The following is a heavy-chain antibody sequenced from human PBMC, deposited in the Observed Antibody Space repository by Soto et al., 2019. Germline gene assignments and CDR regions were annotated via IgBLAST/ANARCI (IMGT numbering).Heavy chain of an antibody. Sequence: SEKDSCKASGYTFTSYYMHWGRQAPGQGLEWMGIINPSGGSTSYAQKFQGRVTMTRDTSTSTVYMELSSLRSEDTAVYYCARGSTIFGVVSPVDPWGQGTLVTVS. D-gene: IGHD3-3*01. CDR2: INPSGGST. J-gene: IGHJ5*02. CDR1: GYTFTSYY. CDR3: ARGSTIFGVVSPVDP. V-gene: IGHV1-46*01.